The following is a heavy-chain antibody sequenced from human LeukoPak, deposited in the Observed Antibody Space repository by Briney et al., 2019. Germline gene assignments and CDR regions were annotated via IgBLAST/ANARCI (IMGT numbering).Heavy chain of an antibody. J-gene: IGHJ4*02. Sequence: GGSLRLSCAASRFAVSSNYMSWVRQAPGEGLGWVSVIYSGGSKYYPGTVKGRFPISRDNSKNTLYLQMNSLRAEDTAVYYCTRNSGWYGVSWGQGTLVSVSS. D-gene: IGHD6-19*01. CDR3: TRNSGWYGVS. V-gene: IGHV3-53*01. CDR2: IYSGGSK. CDR1: RFAVSSNY.